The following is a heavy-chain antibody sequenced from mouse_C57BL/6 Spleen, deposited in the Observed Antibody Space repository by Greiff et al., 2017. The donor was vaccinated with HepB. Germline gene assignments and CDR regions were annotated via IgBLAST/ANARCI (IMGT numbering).Heavy chain of an antibody. CDR3: ARPLSGRGFAY. J-gene: IGHJ3*01. D-gene: IGHD3-2*02. V-gene: IGHV1-80*01. Sequence: QVQLKESGAELVKPGASVKISCKASGYAFSSYWMNWVKQRPGKGLEWIGQIYPGDGDTNYNGKFKGKATLTADKSSSTAYMQLSSLTSEDSAVYFCARPLSGRGFAYWGQGTLVTVSA. CDR2: IYPGDGDT. CDR1: GYAFSSYW.